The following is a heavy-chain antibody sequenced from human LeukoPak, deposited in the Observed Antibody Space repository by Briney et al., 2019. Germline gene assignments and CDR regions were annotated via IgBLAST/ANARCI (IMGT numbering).Heavy chain of an antibody. CDR2: ISGSGGST. V-gene: IGHV3-23*01. J-gene: IGHJ4*02. D-gene: IGHD1-26*01. Sequence: PGGSLRLSCAASGFTFSSYAMSWVRQAPGKGLEWVSAISGSGGSTYYADSVKGRFTISRDDSKNTAYLQMNSLKTEDTAVYYCTRSDSGSYQMDFDYWGQGTLVTVSS. CDR3: TRSDSGSYQMDFDY. CDR1: GFTFSSYA.